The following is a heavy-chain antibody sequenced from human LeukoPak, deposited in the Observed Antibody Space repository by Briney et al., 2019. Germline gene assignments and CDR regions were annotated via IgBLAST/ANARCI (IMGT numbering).Heavy chain of an antibody. J-gene: IGHJ4*02. V-gene: IGHV1-18*01. CDR1: GYTFTSYG. CDR3: ARRSRGSGSNDY. CDR2: ISAYNGNT. D-gene: IGHD3-10*01. Sequence: ASVKVSCKASGYTFTSYGISWVRQAPGQGLEWMGWISAYNGNTNYAQKFQGRVTITADESTSTAYMELSSRRSEDTAVYYCARRSRGSGSNDYWGQGTLVTVSS.